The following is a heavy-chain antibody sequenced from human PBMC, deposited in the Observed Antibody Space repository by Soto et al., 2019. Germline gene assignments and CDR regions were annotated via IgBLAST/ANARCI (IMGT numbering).Heavy chain of an antibody. Sequence: SESLSLTCTVSGGCVRSGGYYWSWIRQHPGKGLEWIGYIYYSGSTYYNPSLKSRVTISVDTSKNQFSLKLSSVTAADTAVYYCARGRQLLSTWFDPWGQGTLVTVSS. CDR3: ARGRQLLSTWFDP. CDR2: IYYSGST. J-gene: IGHJ5*02. V-gene: IGHV4-31*03. CDR1: GGCVRSGGYY. D-gene: IGHD2-2*01.